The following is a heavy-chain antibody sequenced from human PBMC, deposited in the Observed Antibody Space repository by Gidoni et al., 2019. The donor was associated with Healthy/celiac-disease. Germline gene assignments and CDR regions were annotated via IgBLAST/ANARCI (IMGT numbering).Heavy chain of an antibody. D-gene: IGHD3-22*01. J-gene: IGHJ4*02. V-gene: IGHV3-23*01. Sequence: EVQLLESGGGLVQPGGSLRLSCSASGFTFSSYAMSWVRQAPGKGLEWVSCIRGSGSTSYYADSVKGRFTISRDNSKNTLYLQMNSLRAEDTAVYYCAKGSDSSGYYHYFDYWGQGTLVTVSS. CDR1: GFTFSSYA. CDR3: AKGSDSSGYYHYFDY. CDR2: IRGSGSTS.